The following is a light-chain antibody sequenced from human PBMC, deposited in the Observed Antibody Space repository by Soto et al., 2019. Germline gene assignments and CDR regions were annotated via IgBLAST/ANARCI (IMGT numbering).Light chain of an antibody. J-gene: IGLJ1*01. V-gene: IGLV2-14*01. CDR1: SSDVGGYDY. Sequence: QSVLTQPASVSGSPGQSITISCTGSSSDVGGYDYVSWHQQHPGKAPKLMIYKVSNRPSGVSNRFSGSKSGSTASLTISGLQAEDEADYYCSSYSSRSTPPYVFGTGTKVTVL. CDR2: KVS. CDR3: SSYSSRSTPPYV.